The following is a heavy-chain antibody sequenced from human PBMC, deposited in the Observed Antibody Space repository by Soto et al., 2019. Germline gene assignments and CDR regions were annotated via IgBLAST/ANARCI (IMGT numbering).Heavy chain of an antibody. Sequence: QVPLVQSGAEVKKPGASVKVSCKASGYIFSTYDINWVRQAPGQGLEWMGWLNPNSGNTGYAQKFQGRVNMTRNTSINTAYMELSSLGSEDTAVYYCARDHRYNWNDEGWFDPWGQGTLVTVSS. CDR1: GYIFSTYD. CDR3: ARDHRYNWNDEGWFDP. CDR2: LNPNSGNT. D-gene: IGHD1-20*01. V-gene: IGHV1-8*01. J-gene: IGHJ5*02.